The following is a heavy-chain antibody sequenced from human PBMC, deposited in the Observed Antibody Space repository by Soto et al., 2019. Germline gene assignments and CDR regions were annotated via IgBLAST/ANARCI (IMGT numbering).Heavy chain of an antibody. CDR2: INPSVGSK. V-gene: IGHV1-46*01. J-gene: IGHJ5*01. Sequence: ASVKVSCKASGYTFPSYYLHWVRQAPGQRLEWMGIINPSVGSKIYAQKFQGRATMTRDTSASTVYMELSSLRSDDTAVYYCARDLDMQGPGGGWFDSWGQGALVTVSS. D-gene: IGHD3-16*01. CDR3: ARDLDMQGPGGGWFDS. CDR1: GYTFPSYY.